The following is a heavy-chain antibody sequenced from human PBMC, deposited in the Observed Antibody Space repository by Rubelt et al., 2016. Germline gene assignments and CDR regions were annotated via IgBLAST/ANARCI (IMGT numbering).Heavy chain of an antibody. J-gene: IGHJ3*02. V-gene: IGHV1-24*01. CDR3: STADSSSWYDATDT. Sequence: QVQLVQSGAVLKKPGASVKVSCKVSGDTLSVFSIHWLRQAPGKGPEWVGGFDGEDGETAYAQNFQGRLIMTGATSTDTAYMELSRLTSADTAVYYCSTADSSSWYDATDTWGQGTMVTVSS. CDR2: FDGEDGET. D-gene: IGHD6-13*01. CDR1: GDTLSVFS.